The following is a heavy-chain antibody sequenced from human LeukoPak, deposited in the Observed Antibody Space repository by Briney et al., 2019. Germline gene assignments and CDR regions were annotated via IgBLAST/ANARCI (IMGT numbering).Heavy chain of an antibody. J-gene: IGHJ5*02. Sequence: SVKVSFKASGYTFTGYYMHWVRQAPGQGLEWMGWINPNSGGTNYAHKFQGRVTMTRDTSTSTAYMELSRLRSDDTAVYYCAREPVLLWFGELLSIAELGFDPWGQGTLVTVSS. D-gene: IGHD3-10*01. CDR3: AREPVLLWFGELLSIAELGFDP. CDR1: GYTFTGYY. V-gene: IGHV1-2*07. CDR2: INPNSGGT.